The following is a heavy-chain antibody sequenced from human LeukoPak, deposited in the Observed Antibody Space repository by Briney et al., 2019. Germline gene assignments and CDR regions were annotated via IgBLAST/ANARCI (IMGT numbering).Heavy chain of an antibody. CDR2: IRFDGGKT. D-gene: IGHD3-10*01. CDR3: AKEPTGRYYFDL. J-gene: IGHJ4*02. Sequence: GGSLRLSCAASGFTFSNYGMHWVRQAPGKGLEWVAFIRFDGGKTYYADSVKGRFTISRDNSKNTLYAQLNSLRAEDTAVYHCAKEPTGRYYFDLWGQGTLVTVSS. V-gene: IGHV3-30*02. CDR1: GFTFSNYG.